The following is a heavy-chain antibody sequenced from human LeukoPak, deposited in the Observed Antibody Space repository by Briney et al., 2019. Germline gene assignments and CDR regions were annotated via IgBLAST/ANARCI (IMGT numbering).Heavy chain of an antibody. CDR3: ACAGDYDSSGYLFDY. D-gene: IGHD3-22*01. CDR1: GFTFSSYS. CDR2: ISSSSSYI. Sequence: GGSLSLSCAASGFTFSSYSMNWVRQAPGKGLEWVSSISSSSSYIYYADSVKGRFTISRDNAKNSLYLQMNSLRAEDTAVYYCACAGDYDSSGYLFDYWGQGTLVTVSS. J-gene: IGHJ4*02. V-gene: IGHV3-21*01.